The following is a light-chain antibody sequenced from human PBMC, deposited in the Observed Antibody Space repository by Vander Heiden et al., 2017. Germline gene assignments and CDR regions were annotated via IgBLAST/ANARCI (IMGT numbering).Light chain of an antibody. V-gene: IGLV10-54*04. Sequence: QAGLTQQPSVSAPLGQTATLTCTGNSNNVGAEGATWLQQHQGHPPGLLSFRNNHRPSGISERFSASRSENTASLTITGLQAEDEADYYCSAWDTSRNVKIFGGGTEVTVL. CDR1: SNNVGAEG. CDR3: SAWDTSRNVKI. J-gene: IGLJ2*01. CDR2: RNN.